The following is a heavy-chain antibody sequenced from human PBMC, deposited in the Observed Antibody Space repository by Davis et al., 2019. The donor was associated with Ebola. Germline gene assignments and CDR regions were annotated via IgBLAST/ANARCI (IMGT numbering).Heavy chain of an antibody. CDR3: ARSLYYYDFWSGYQNWFDP. Sequence: PSETLSLTCTVSGGSISSYYWSWIRQPPGKGLEWIGYIYYSGSTNYNPSLKSRVTISVDTSKNQFSLKLSSVTAADTAVYYCARSLYYYDFWSGYQNWFDPWGQGTLVTVSS. CDR2: IYYSGST. CDR1: GGSISSYY. D-gene: IGHD3-3*01. J-gene: IGHJ5*02. V-gene: IGHV4-59*01.